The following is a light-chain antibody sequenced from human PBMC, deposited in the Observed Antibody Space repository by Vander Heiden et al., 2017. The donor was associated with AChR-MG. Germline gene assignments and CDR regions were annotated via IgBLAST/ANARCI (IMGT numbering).Light chain of an antibody. V-gene: IGLV1-40*01. J-gene: IGLJ3*02. CDR3: QTYDTSRNAWV. CDR2: GSS. Sequence: QSVLTQPPSVPGAPGQRLTIPCTGSTSNIGAGYDVTRYQQLPQTAPNLLIYGSSHRPAGVPARFSGSKFGTSASLVITCHQAEDEADYYCQTYDTSRNAWVFGGGTRLTVL. CDR1: TSNIGAGYD.